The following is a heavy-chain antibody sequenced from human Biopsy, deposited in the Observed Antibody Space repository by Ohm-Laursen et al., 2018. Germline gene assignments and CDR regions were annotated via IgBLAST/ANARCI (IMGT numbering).Heavy chain of an antibody. CDR3: PRGGGLPHGNNWFDP. Sequence: SDTLSLTCSVSGGPFGISSHYWIWIRQPPGKGLEWIGEINHSGSTNYNPSLKSRVTISVDTSKNQFSLRLSSVTAADTAVYYCPRGGGLPHGNNWFDPWGQGTLVTVSS. J-gene: IGHJ5*02. CDR1: GGPFGISSHY. V-gene: IGHV4-34*01. CDR2: INHSGST. D-gene: IGHD3/OR15-3a*01.